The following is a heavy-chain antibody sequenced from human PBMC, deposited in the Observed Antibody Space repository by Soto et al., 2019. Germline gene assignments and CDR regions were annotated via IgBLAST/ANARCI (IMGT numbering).Heavy chain of an antibody. CDR1: GYTFTNYP. D-gene: IGHD6-19*01. V-gene: IGHV1-3*01. J-gene: IGHJ4*02. CDR2: INAATGNS. CDR3: AREWPWLVQDY. Sequence: QVQLVQSGAEVKKPGASVKVSCKASGYTFTNYPIHWVRQAPGQRLEWMGWINAATGNSKYSQKFKGRVTITRDTSASTVYMEVRSLRSEDTALYFCAREWPWLVQDYWGQGTLVTVSS.